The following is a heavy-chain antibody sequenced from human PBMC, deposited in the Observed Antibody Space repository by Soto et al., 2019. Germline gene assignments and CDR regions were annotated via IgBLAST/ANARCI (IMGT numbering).Heavy chain of an antibody. V-gene: IGHV1-18*01. CDR3: ARDDFLGYCSSTSCPWGYYYGMDV. CDR2: ISAYNGNT. Sequence: ASVKVSCKASGYTFTSYGISWVRQAPGQGLEWMGWISAYNGNTNYAQKLQGRVTMTTDTSTSTAYMELRSLRSDDTAVYYCARDDFLGYCSSTSCPWGYYYGMDVWGQGTTVTVSS. D-gene: IGHD2-2*01. CDR1: GYTFTSYG. J-gene: IGHJ6*02.